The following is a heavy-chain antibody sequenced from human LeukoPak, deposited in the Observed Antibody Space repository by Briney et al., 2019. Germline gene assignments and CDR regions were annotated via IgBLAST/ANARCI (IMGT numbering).Heavy chain of an antibody. V-gene: IGHV3-48*03. CDR2: ISSSGSTI. Sequence: GGSLRLSCAASGFTFSSYEMNWVRQAPGKGLEWVSYISSSGSTIYYADSVKGRFTISRDNAKNSLYLQMNSLRAEDTAVYYCARVPPVEMATIKGGWGRGTLVTVSS. D-gene: IGHD5-24*01. CDR1: GFTFSSYE. CDR3: ARVPPVEMATIKGG. J-gene: IGHJ4*02.